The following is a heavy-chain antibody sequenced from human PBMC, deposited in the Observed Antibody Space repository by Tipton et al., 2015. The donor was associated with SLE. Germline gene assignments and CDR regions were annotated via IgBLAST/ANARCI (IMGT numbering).Heavy chain of an antibody. J-gene: IGHJ4*02. D-gene: IGHD5-24*01. CDR1: GGSISSYY. CDR2: IYTSGST. CDR3: ARNLEGYFDY. V-gene: IGHV4-4*08. Sequence: TLSLTCTVSGGSISSYYWSWIRQPPGKGLEWIGYIYTSGSTNYNPSLTSRVTISVDTSKNQFSLKLSSVTAADTAVYYCARNLEGYFDYWGQGTLVTVSS.